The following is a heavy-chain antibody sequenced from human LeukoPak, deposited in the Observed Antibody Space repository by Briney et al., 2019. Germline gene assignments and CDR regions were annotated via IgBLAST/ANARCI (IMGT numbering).Heavy chain of an antibody. D-gene: IGHD3-10*01. Sequence: GGSLRLSCAASGFTFSSYDMHWVRQATGKGLEWVSAIGTAGDTYYPGSVKGRFTISRENAKNSLYLQMNSLRAGDTAVYCCARGRFGELPDAFDIWGQGTMVTVSS. CDR1: GFTFSSYD. CDR3: ARGRFGELPDAFDI. V-gene: IGHV3-13*04. CDR2: IGTAGDT. J-gene: IGHJ3*02.